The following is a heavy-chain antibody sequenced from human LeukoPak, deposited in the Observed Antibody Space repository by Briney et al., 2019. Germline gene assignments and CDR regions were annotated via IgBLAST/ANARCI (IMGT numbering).Heavy chain of an antibody. CDR3: AGTPIKAGYSSGWYDFDY. CDR2: INHSGST. Sequence: KSSETLSLTCAVYGGSFSGYYWSWIRQPPGKGLEWIGEINHSGSTNYNPSLKSRVTISVDTSKNQFSLKLSSVTAADTAVYYCAGTPIKAGYSSGWYDFDYWGQGTLVTVSS. CDR1: GGSFSGYY. V-gene: IGHV4-34*01. J-gene: IGHJ4*02. D-gene: IGHD6-19*01.